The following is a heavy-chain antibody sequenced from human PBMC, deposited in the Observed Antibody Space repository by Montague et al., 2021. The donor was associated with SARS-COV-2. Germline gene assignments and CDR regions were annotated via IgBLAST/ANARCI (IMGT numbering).Heavy chain of an antibody. CDR2: IYYSGST. CDR3: ASSGFSGGWEYLHWCFDV. J-gene: IGHJ2*01. Sequence: SETLSLTCTVSGGSISSYYWSWIRQPPGKGLEWIGSIYYSGSTKYNPSLKSRVTMSVDTSKNQFSLRLSSVTTADTAVYHCASSGFSGGWEYLHWCFDVWGRGTLVTVSS. V-gene: IGHV4-59*01. CDR1: GGSISSYY. D-gene: IGHD6-19*01.